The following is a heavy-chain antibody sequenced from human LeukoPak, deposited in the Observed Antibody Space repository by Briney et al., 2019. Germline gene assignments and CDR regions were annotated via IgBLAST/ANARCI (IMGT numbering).Heavy chain of an antibody. V-gene: IGHV1-18*01. CDR1: GYSFSSYG. D-gene: IGHD5/OR15-5a*01. Sequence: GASVKVSCKASGYSFSSYGISWVRQAPGQGLEWMGWISGYNGNTKYAQNLRGRVTMTTDTSTSTAYMELRSLRSDDTAVYYCARPVVSGNFDYWGQGTLVTVSS. J-gene: IGHJ4*02. CDR2: ISGYNGNT. CDR3: ARPVVSGNFDY.